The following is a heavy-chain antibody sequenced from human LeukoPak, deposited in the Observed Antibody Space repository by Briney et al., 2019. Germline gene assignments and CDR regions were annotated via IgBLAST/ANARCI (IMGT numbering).Heavy chain of an antibody. Sequence: GGSLRLSCAGSGLTFSSYGMTWVRQAPGKGLEWVAAITGNGGDTRYAHSVKGRFTISRDNSKNTLYLQMNSLRAEDTAMYYCAKDPNGDYLGAFDSWGQGTLVTVSS. CDR2: ITGNGGDT. CDR3: AKDPNGDYLGAFDS. D-gene: IGHD4-17*01. J-gene: IGHJ4*02. V-gene: IGHV3-23*01. CDR1: GLTFSSYG.